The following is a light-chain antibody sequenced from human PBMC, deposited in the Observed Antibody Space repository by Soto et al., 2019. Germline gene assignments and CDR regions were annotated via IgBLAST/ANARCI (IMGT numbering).Light chain of an antibody. J-gene: IGLJ1*01. CDR1: SSDVGGYNY. CDR3: SSYTSSIYV. V-gene: IGLV2-14*01. CDR2: EVS. Sequence: QSALTQPASVSGSPGQSITISCTGTSSDVGGYNYVSWYQQHPGKAPKLMIYEVSNRPSGVSNCFSGSKSGNTAFLTISGLQAEDEADYYCSSYTSSIYVFGTGTKLTVL.